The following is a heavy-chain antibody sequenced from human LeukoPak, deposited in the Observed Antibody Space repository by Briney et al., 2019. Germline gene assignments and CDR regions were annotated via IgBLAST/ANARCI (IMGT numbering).Heavy chain of an antibody. V-gene: IGHV1-2*02. J-gene: IGHJ4*02. Sequence: ASVKVCCKASGYTFTGYYMHWVRQAPGQGLEWMGWINPNSGGTNYAQKFQGRVTMTRDTSISTAYMELSRPRSDDTAVYYCARMYSGAAIDYWGQGTLVTVSS. CDR3: ARMYSGAAIDY. CDR2: INPNSGGT. CDR1: GYTFTGYY. D-gene: IGHD2-21*01.